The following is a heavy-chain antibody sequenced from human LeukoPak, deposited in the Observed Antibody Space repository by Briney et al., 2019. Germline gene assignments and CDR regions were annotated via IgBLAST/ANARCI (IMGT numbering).Heavy chain of an antibody. V-gene: IGHV3-49*04. CDR1: GFTFDDYA. D-gene: IGHD2-2*01. J-gene: IGHJ4*02. CDR2: IRPKSYGGTT. CDR3: TRIKGCSSTNCYYDY. Sequence: GGSLRLSCTGSGFTFDDYALTWVRQAPGKGLEWLGSIRPKSYGGTTEYAASVKGRFAVSRDDSTSTAYLQMNNLETEDTAVYYCTRIKGCSSTNCYYDYWGQGTLVTVSS.